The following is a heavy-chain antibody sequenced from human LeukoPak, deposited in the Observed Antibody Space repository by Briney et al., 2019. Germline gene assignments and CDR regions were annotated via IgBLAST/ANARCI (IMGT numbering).Heavy chain of an antibody. J-gene: IGHJ3*02. CDR1: EFTFSSHA. V-gene: IGHV3-23*01. CDR3: AKDLYYYDSSGYYHPDAFDI. Sequence: QSGGSLRLSCAASEFTFSSHAMTWVRQAPGKGLEWVSALYARGGNTYYSDSVKGRFTISRDNSKNTLYLQMNSLRAEDTAVYYCAKDLYYYDSSGYYHPDAFDIWGQGTMVTVSS. D-gene: IGHD3-22*01. CDR2: LYARGGNT.